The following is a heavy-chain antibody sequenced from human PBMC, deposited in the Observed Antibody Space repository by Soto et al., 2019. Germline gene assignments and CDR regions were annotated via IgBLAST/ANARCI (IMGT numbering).Heavy chain of an antibody. CDR3: ALLPGIAVAGSFDY. D-gene: IGHD6-19*01. J-gene: IGHJ4*02. V-gene: IGHV1-69*02. Sequence: SVKVSCKASGGTFSSYTISWVRQAPGQGLEWMGRIIPILGIANYAQKLQGRVTITADKSTSTAYMELSSLRSEDTAVYYCALLPGIAVAGSFDYWGQGTLVTVSS. CDR2: IIPILGIA. CDR1: GGTFSSYT.